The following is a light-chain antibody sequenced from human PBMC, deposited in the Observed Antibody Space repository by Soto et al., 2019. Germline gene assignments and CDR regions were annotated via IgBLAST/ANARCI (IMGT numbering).Light chain of an antibody. CDR1: DSNIGRNT. V-gene: IGLV1-44*01. CDR2: SHN. J-gene: IGLJ3*02. Sequence: QAVVTQPPSASGTPGQRVTISCSGSDSNIGRNTVNWYQHLPGTAPQLVIFSHNKRPSGVPDRFSGSTSGTSASLAISDLQSEDEAYYYCSSGDDSRTGVVFGGGTKLAVL. CDR3: SSGDDSRTGVV.